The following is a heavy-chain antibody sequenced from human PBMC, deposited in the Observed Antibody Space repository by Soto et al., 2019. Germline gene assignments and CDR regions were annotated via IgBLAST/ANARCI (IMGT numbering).Heavy chain of an antibody. D-gene: IGHD1-20*01. V-gene: IGHV3-48*01. J-gene: IGHJ5*02. CDR1: GFTFSTYS. Sequence: PGGSLRLSCAASGFTFSTYSMNWVRQAPGKGLEWVSYISSSTIYYADSVKGRFTISRDNAKNSLYLQMNSLRAEDTAVYYCASLKVSKSYWFDPWGQGTLVTVSS. CDR3: ASLKVSKSYWFDP. CDR2: ISSSTI.